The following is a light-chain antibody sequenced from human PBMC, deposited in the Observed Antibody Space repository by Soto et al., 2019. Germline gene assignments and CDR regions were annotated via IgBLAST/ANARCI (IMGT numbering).Light chain of an antibody. CDR2: AAS. Sequence: DIQMTQSPSTLSGSVGDRVTITCRASQSISSFLNWYQQKPGKAPKLLIYAASSLQSGVPSRFSGSRSGTDCTLTISSLQPEDFASYYCQQSYSTPWTFGQGTKVDIK. J-gene: IGKJ1*01. V-gene: IGKV1-39*01. CDR1: QSISSF. CDR3: QQSYSTPWT.